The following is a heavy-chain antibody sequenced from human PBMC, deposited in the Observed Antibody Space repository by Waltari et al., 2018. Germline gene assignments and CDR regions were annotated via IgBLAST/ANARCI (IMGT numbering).Heavy chain of an antibody. J-gene: IGHJ5*02. CDR1: GFTFRSYA. D-gene: IGHD3-3*01. Sequence: EVQLLESGGGLVQPGGSLRLSCAASGFTFRSYAMSWVRQAPGKGLEWVSAISGRGGSTHYADSVKGRFTNARDNSKNTLYLQMNSLRAEDTAVYYCAKVGYDFWSGYSRFDPWGQGTLVTVSS. CDR2: ISGRGGST. V-gene: IGHV3-23*01. CDR3: AKVGYDFWSGYSRFDP.